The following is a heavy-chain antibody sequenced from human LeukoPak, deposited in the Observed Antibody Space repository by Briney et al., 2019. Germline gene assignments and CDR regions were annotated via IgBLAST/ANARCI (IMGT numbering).Heavy chain of an antibody. D-gene: IGHD3-10*01. CDR3: ARGGSGTYFSDRSYYGLDV. Sequence: GASVKVSCKASGYTFTIYDINWVRQATGQGPEWMGWMNPNSGNTAYAQNFQGRVTMTRNTSVTTAYMELSSLRSEDTAVYYCARGGSGTYFSDRSYYGLDVWGQGTMVTVSS. CDR2: MNPNSGNT. J-gene: IGHJ6*02. CDR1: GYTFTIYD. V-gene: IGHV1-8*01.